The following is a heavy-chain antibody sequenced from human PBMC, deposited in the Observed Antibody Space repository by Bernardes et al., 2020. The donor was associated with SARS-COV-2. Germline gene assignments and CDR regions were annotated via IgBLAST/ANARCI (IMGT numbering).Heavy chain of an antibody. J-gene: IGHJ4*02. CDR2: IYYSGST. D-gene: IGHD6-13*01. CDR3: ARDRWGVGAAGFDY. CDR1: GGSISVYY. V-gene: IGHV4-59*01. Sequence: TLSLTCTVSGGSISVYYWSWIRQPPGKEPEWIGSIYYSGSTYHNPSLKSRVTMSVDMSKNQFSLKLRSVNTADTAVYYCARDRWGVGAAGFDYWGQGTLVTVSS.